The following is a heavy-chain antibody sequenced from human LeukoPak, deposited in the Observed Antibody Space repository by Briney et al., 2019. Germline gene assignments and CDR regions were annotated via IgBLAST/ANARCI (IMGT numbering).Heavy chain of an antibody. CDR1: GFTFSSYA. CDR3: AKDSGDFWRPLDY. D-gene: IGHD3-3*01. V-gene: IGHV3-30-3*01. J-gene: IGHJ4*02. CDR2: ISYDGSNK. Sequence: PGGSLRLSCAASGFTFSSYAMHWVRQAPGKGLEWVAVISYDGSNKYYADSVKGRFTISRDNSKNTLYLHMDSLRAEDTAVYYCAKDSGDFWRPLDYWGQGTLVTVSS.